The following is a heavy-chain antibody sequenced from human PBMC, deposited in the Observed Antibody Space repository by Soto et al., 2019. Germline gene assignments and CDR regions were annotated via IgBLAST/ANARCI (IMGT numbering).Heavy chain of an antibody. CDR1: GYTFIDYV. Sequence: ASVKVSCKASGYTFIDYVMHWVRQAPGQGLEWMGIINPSGGSTSYAQKFQGRVTMTRDTSTSTVYMELSSLRSEDTAVYYCARGDSSGYLDYWGQGTLVTVSS. CDR3: ARGDSSGYLDY. V-gene: IGHV1-46*03. J-gene: IGHJ4*02. CDR2: INPSGGST. D-gene: IGHD3-22*01.